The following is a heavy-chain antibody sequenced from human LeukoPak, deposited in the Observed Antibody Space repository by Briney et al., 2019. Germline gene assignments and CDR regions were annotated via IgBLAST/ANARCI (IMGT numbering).Heavy chain of an antibody. D-gene: IGHD1-20*01. CDR3: AKDSRSSRFGSLTVFDP. J-gene: IGHJ5*02. Sequence: QSGGYLRLSCAASGSPFTNYAMSWVRQAPGKGLEWVSTFSGSGGSTYYADSVKGRFTISRDNSENTLYLQMNSLRAEDTAVYYCAKDSRSSRFGSLTVFDPWGQGTLVTVSS. CDR1: GSPFTNYA. CDR2: FSGSGGST. V-gene: IGHV3-23*01.